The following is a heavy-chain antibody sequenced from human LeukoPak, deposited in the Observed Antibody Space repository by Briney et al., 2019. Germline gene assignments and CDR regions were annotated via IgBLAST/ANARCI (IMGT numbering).Heavy chain of an antibody. J-gene: IGHJ4*02. D-gene: IGHD4-23*01. V-gene: IGHV4-30-4*07. CDR3: ARDYGGSSPFDY. Sequence: SVTLSLTCAVSGGSISSGGYSWSWIRQPPGKGLEWIGYIYYSGSTYYNPSLKSRVTISVDTSKNQFSLKLSSVTAADTAVYYCARDYGGSSPFDYWGQGTLVTVSS. CDR1: GGSISSGGYS. CDR2: IYYSGST.